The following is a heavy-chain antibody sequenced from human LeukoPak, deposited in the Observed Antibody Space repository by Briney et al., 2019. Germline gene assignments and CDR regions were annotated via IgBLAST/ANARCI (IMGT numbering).Heavy chain of an antibody. V-gene: IGHV4-4*07. Sequence: SETLSLTCTVSDGSISNYYWSWIRQPPGKGPEWIGRIYTSGSTNYNPSLKSRVTMSVDTSKNQFSLKLSSVTAADTAVYYCARQLRYFDWLLSPWNAFDIWGQGTMVTVSS. D-gene: IGHD3-9*01. J-gene: IGHJ3*02. CDR3: ARQLRYFDWLLSPWNAFDI. CDR1: DGSISNYY. CDR2: IYTSGST.